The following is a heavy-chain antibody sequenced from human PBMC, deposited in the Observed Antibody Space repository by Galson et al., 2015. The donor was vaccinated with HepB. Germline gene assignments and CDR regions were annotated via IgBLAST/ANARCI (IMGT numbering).Heavy chain of an antibody. CDR2: ISSDGSNK. V-gene: IGHV3-30*04. J-gene: IGHJ4*02. CDR3: ARGIHSRAVGMTYFDY. Sequence: SLRLSCAASGFRLRSYAMTWVRQAPGKGLEWLAIISSDGSNKNYADSVKGRFSISRDNSDSMLYVQMNNVRAEDTAVYYCARGIHSRAVGMTYFDYWGQGTLVAASS. D-gene: IGHD6-13*01. CDR1: GFRLRSYA.